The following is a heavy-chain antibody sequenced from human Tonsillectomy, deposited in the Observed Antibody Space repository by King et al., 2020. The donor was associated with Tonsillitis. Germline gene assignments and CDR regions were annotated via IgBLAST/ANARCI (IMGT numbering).Heavy chain of an antibody. CDR2: INPSNNST. V-gene: IGHV1-46*01. J-gene: IGHJ4*02. CDR3: VRSNYGYYGIDY. D-gene: IGHD4-17*01. Sequence: QLVQSGAEVKKPGASVRVSCKASGYTFTTYYMHWLRQAPGQGLAWMGVINPSNNSTTYAQRFQGRVTMTRDTSPSTVYMELSSLKSEDTAVYYRVRSNYGYYGIDYWGPGTLVTVSS. CDR1: GYTFTTYY.